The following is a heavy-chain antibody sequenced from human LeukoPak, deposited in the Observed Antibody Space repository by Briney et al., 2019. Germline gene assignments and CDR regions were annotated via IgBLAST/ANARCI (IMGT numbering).Heavy chain of an antibody. J-gene: IGHJ5*02. CDR1: GFTFSSYA. Sequence: GGSLRLSCAASGFTFSSYATSWVRQAPGKGLEWVSAISGSGGSTYYADSVKGRFTISRDNSKNTLYLQMNSLRAEDTAVYYCAKVRGTIFWSGRNWFDPWGQGTLVTVSS. CDR3: AKVRGTIFWSGRNWFDP. D-gene: IGHD3-3*01. V-gene: IGHV3-23*01. CDR2: ISGSGGST.